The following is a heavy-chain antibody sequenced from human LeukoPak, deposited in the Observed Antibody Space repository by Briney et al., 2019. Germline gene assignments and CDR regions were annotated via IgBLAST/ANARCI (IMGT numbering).Heavy chain of an antibody. D-gene: IGHD6-19*01. V-gene: IGHV1-69*13. J-gene: IGHJ6*02. Sequence: ASVKVSCKASGGTFSSYAISWVRQAPGQGLEWMGGIIPIFGTANYAQKFQGRVTITADESTSTAYMELSSLRSEDTAVYYCARGIAVAGTYYYYGMDVWGQGTTVTVSS. CDR3: ARGIAVAGTYYYYGMDV. CDR1: GGTFSSYA. CDR2: IIPIFGTA.